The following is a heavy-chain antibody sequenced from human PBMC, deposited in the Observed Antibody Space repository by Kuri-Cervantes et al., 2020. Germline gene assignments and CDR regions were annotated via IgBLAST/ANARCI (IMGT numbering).Heavy chain of an antibody. CDR2: IKQDGSEK. CDR3: ARGLRWYDILTGYYYYYGMDV. Sequence: GGSLRLSCAASGFTFSSYWMSWVRQAPGEGLEWVANIKQDGSEKYYVDSVKGRFTISRDNAKNSLYLQMNSLRAEDTAVYYCARGLRWYDILTGYYYYYGMDVWGQGTTVTVSS. CDR1: GFTFSSYW. D-gene: IGHD3-9*01. V-gene: IGHV3-7*01. J-gene: IGHJ6*02.